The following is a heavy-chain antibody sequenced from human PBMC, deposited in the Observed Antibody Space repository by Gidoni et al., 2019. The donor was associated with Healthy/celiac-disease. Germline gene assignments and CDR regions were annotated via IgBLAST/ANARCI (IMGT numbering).Heavy chain of an antibody. V-gene: IGHV4-61*02. J-gene: IGHJ4*02. Sequence: QVQLQESGPGLVKPSQTLSLTCTVYGGSISSGSYYWSWIRQPAGKGLEWIGRIYTSGSTNYNPSLKSRVTISVDTSKNQFSLKLSSVTAADTAVYYCARERGETGYSYPSAHYDYWGQGTLVTVSS. CDR3: ARERGETGYSYPSAHYDY. D-gene: IGHD5-18*01. CDR2: IYTSGST. CDR1: GGSISSGSYY.